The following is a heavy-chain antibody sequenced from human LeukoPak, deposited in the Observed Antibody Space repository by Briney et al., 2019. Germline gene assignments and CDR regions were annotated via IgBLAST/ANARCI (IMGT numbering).Heavy chain of an antibody. J-gene: IGHJ4*02. CDR1: GYTFTSYG. CDR2: IIPIFGTA. CDR3: ARDVWDSSSWYPA. Sequence: ASVKVSCKASGYTFTSYGISWVRQAPGQGLEWMGGIIPIFGTANYAQKLQGRVTMTTDTSTSTAYMELRSLRSDDTAVYYCARDVWDSSSWYPAWGQGTLVTVSS. D-gene: IGHD6-13*01. V-gene: IGHV1-18*01.